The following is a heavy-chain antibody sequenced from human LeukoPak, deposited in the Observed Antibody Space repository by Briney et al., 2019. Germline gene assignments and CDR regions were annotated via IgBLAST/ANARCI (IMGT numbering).Heavy chain of an antibody. V-gene: IGHV3-7*05. J-gene: IGHJ4*02. CDR1: GFTFSTYW. CDR3: ARSYLIDY. Sequence: GGSLRLSCAASGFTFSTYWMSWVRQAPGKGLEWVANIKQDGSETYYMDSVKGRFTISRDNAKNSLYLQMSSLRAEDTAIYYCARSYLIDYWGQGTLVTVSS. CDR2: IKQDGSET.